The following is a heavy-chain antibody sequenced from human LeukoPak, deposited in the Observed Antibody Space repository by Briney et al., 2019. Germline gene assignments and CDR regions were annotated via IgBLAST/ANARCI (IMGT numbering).Heavy chain of an antibody. CDR3: ARELRTPLGI. CDR1: GGTFSSYA. CDR2: IIPIFGTA. Sequence: SVKVSCKASGGTFSSYAISWVRQAPGQGLERIGGIIPIFGTANYAQKFQGRVTITTDESTSTAYMELSSLRSEDTAVYYCARELRTPLGIWGQGTLVTVSS. V-gene: IGHV1-69*05. D-gene: IGHD1-14*01. J-gene: IGHJ4*02.